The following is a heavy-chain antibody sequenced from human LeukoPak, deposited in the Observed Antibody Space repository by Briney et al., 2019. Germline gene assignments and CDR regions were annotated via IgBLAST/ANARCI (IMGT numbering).Heavy chain of an antibody. Sequence: PGGSLRLSCAASGFTFTTYAMHGVRQAPGRGREYVSAISTDGGGPYYANSVKGRFTISRDNSKNTLYLQMGSLRVEDMAVYYCARYRSGSCYDYWGQGTLVTVSS. D-gene: IGHD6-25*01. J-gene: IGHJ4*02. CDR3: ARYRSGSCYDY. CDR2: ISTDGGGP. V-gene: IGHV3-64*01. CDR1: GFTFTTYA.